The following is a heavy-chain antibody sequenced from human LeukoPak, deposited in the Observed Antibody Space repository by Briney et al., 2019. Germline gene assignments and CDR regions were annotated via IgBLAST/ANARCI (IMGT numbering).Heavy chain of an antibody. CDR3: ARAQDPAKYCSSTSCLYGMDV. J-gene: IGHJ6*02. CDR2: INAGNGNT. Sequence: GGSLRLSCAASGFTFTSYAMHWVRQAPGQRLEWMGWINAGNGNTKYSQKFQGRVTITRDTSASTAYMELSSLRSEDTAVYYCARAQDPAKYCSSTSCLYGMDVWGQGTTVTVSS. D-gene: IGHD2-2*01. CDR1: GFTFTSYA. V-gene: IGHV1-3*01.